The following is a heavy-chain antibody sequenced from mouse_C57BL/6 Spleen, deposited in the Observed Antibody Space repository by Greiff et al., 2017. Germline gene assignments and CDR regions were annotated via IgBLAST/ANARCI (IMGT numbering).Heavy chain of an antibody. J-gene: IGHJ4*01. Sequence: VQLQQSGPVLVKPGASVKMSCKASGYTFTDYYMNWVKQSHGKSLEWIGVINPYNGGTSYNQKFKGKATLTVDKSSSTAYMELNSLTSEDSAVYYCARAGGLLLAMDYWGQGTSVTVSS. V-gene: IGHV1-19*01. CDR3: ARAGGLLLAMDY. CDR2: INPYNGGT. D-gene: IGHD2-3*01. CDR1: GYTFTDYY.